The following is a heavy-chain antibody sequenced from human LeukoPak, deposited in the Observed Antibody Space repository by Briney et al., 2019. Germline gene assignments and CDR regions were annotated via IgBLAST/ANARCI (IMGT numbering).Heavy chain of an antibody. D-gene: IGHD5-18*01. CDR2: IGISGGST. V-gene: IGHV3-23*01. CDR3: AKDPGYSYGTNWFDP. J-gene: IGHJ5*02. Sequence: GGSLRLSCAASGFTFSSSAMNWVRQAPGKGLEWVSAIGISGGSTYYADSVKGRFTISRDNSKNTLYLQMNSLRAEDTAVYYCAKDPGYSYGTNWFDPWGQGTLVTVSS. CDR1: GFTFSSSA.